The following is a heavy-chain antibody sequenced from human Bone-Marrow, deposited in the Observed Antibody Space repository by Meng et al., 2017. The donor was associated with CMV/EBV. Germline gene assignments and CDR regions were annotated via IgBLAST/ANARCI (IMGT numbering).Heavy chain of an antibody. J-gene: IGHJ5*02. CDR3: ARQSKLPTIEAAGRGWFDP. CDR1: GGSISSSSYY. Sequence: SETLSLTCTVSGGSISSSSYYWGWIRQPPGKGLEWIGSVSYTGSTYYNPSLKSRVTISIDTSKNQFSRKLSSVTAADTAVYYCARQSKLPTIEAAGRGWFDPWGQGTLVTVSS. CDR2: VSYTGST. V-gene: IGHV4-39*07. D-gene: IGHD6-13*01.